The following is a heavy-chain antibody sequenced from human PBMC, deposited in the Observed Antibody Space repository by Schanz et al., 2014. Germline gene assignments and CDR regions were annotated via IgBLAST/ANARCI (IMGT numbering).Heavy chain of an antibody. V-gene: IGHV4-34*01. CDR2: INHSANT. J-gene: IGHJ5*02. Sequence: QVQLQQWGAGLLKPSETLSLTCAVDGGSFSGYYWSWIRQSPDKGLEWIGEINHSANTTYNPSLKSRVTISVDSSKNQFSLNLTSVTAADTAVYYCASRRRMGISMVRGILKGWFDPWGQGTLVTVSS. D-gene: IGHD3-10*01. CDR3: ASRRRMGISMVRGILKGWFDP. CDR1: GGSFSGYY.